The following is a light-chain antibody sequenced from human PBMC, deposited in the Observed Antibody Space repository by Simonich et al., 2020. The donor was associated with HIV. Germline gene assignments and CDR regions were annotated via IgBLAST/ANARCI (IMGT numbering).Light chain of an antibody. CDR2: AAS. V-gene: IGKV1-NL1*01. CDR1: QGISNS. J-gene: IGKJ2*01. CDR3: QQYYSTPYT. Sequence: DIQMTQSPSYLSASVGDIVHITCRASQGISNSLAWYQQKPGKAPKLLLYAASRLESGVPSRFSGSGSGTDYTLTISSLQPEDFATYYCQQYYSTPYTFGQGTKLEIK.